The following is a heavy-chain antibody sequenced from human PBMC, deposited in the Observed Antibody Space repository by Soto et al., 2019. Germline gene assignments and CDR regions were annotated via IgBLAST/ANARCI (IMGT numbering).Heavy chain of an antibody. CDR3: AREIVTAGGNQLLHP. CDR1: GGTVASSHW. V-gene: IGHV4-4*01. Sequence: LSLTCGVSGGTVASSHWWSWVRQSPGRGLEWIGNVYHTGDTNFNPSLQSRVTFSVDKSNNQFSLRLTSVTAADTAVYFCAREIVTAGGNQLLHPRGPGTLVTVSS. J-gene: IGHJ5*02. CDR2: VYHTGDT. D-gene: IGHD2-21*02.